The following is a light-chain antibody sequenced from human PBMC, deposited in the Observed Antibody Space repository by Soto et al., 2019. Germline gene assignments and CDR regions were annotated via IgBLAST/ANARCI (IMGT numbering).Light chain of an antibody. J-gene: IGKJ4*01. CDR1: QTFLYSANNKNC. CDR2: WXS. V-gene: IGKV4-1*01. Sequence: DIVRPQSRDSLAVPLGESSTINCKSSQTFLYSANNKNCLACYQQQPGQPPKLPXAWXSTRESGGPDRLSGSGSVTDFTLTISSLQADDVAVYYCQQYYITPRTFGGGTKVDIK. CDR3: QQYYITPRT.